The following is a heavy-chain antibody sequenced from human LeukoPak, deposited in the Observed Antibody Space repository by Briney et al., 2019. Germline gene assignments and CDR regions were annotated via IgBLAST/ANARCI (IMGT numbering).Heavy chain of an antibody. D-gene: IGHD3-10*01. CDR1: GFTFGSYW. CDR2: IKQDGSEK. CDR3: ARGRRHYGSGSYPVDY. Sequence: GGSLRLSCAASGFTFGSYWMSWVRQAPGKGLEWVANIKQDGSEKYYVDSVKGRFTISRDNAKNSLYLQMNSLRAEDTPVYYCARGRRHYGSGSYPVDYWGQGTLVTVSS. V-gene: IGHV3-7*03. J-gene: IGHJ4*02.